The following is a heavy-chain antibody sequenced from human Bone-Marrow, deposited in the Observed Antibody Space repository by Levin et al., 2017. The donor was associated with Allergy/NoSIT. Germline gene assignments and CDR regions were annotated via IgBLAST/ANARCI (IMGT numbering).Heavy chain of an antibody. J-gene: IGHJ5*02. Sequence: SQTLLLTCAVYGGSFSGYYWSWIRQPPGKGLEWIGEINHSGSTNYNPSLKSRVTISVDTSKNQFSLKLSSVTAADTAVYYCARGLGSSGWYVSWFDPWGQGTLVTVSS. CDR3: ARGLGSSGWYVSWFDP. D-gene: IGHD6-19*01. CDR1: GGSFSGYY. V-gene: IGHV4-34*01. CDR2: INHSGST.